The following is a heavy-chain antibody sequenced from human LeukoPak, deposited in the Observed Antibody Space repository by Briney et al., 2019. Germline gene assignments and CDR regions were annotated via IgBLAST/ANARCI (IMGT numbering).Heavy chain of an antibody. CDR3: ARRAIRAYYYYYYMDV. CDR2: IYYSGST. V-gene: IGHV4-59*12. CDR1: GGSISSYY. D-gene: IGHD2-2*02. Sequence: SETLSLTCTVSGGSISSYYWSWIRQPPGKGLEWIGYIYYSGSTNYNPSLKSRVTISVDTSKNQFSLKLSSVTAADTAVYYCARRAIRAYYYYYYMDVWGKGTTVTVSS. J-gene: IGHJ6*03.